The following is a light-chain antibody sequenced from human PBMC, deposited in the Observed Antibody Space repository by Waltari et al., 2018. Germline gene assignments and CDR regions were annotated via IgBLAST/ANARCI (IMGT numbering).Light chain of an antibody. CDR1: QSITNW. CDR3: QQYFNYPWT. Sequence: GARVTITCRASQSITNWLAWYQQKPGKAPKLLIYEASDLEDGVPSRFSGSGSETEFTLTISSLQPDEFAAYYCQQYFNYPWTFGQGTTV. J-gene: IGKJ1*01. CDR2: EAS. V-gene: IGKV1-5*03.